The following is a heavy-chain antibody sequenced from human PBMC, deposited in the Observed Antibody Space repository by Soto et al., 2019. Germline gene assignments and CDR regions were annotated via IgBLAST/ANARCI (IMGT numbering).Heavy chain of an antibody. CDR2: ISSDGSST. D-gene: IGHD3-10*01. J-gene: IGHJ5*01. CDR3: ARDILSGGAYPDS. CDR1: GITFSSYW. V-gene: IGHV3-74*01. Sequence: PGGSLRLSCAGSGITFSSYWMHWVRQAPGKGLVWVSRISSDGSSTTYADSVKGRFTISRDNAKNTLYLQMNSLRADDTAVYYCARDILSGGAYPDSWGQGTKVTVSS.